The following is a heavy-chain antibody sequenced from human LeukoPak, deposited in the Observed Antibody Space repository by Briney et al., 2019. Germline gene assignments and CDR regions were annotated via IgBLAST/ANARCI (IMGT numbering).Heavy chain of an antibody. J-gene: IGHJ2*01. V-gene: IGHV4-59*01. CDR3: ARVYYSNSYDYWYFDL. CDR1: GGSIRSYY. CDR2: IYYSGST. D-gene: IGHD6-13*01. Sequence: SETLSLTCTVSGGSIRSYYWSWIRQPPGKGLEWIAYIYYSGSTNYNPSLKSRVTISVDTSRNQFSLKLSSVTAADTAVYYCARVYYSNSYDYWYFDLWGRGTLVTVSS.